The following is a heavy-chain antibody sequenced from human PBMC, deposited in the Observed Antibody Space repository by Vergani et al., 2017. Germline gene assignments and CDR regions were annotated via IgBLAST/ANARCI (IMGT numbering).Heavy chain of an antibody. V-gene: IGHV4-30-4*01. Sequence: QVQLQESGPGLVKPSKTLSLTCTVSGGSISSGDYYWSWIRQPPGKGLEWIGYIYYSGSTYYNPSLKSRVTISVDTSKNQFSLKLSSVTAAATAVYYCARAADGWDCSGGNFYGMDVWGQGTTVTVSS. J-gene: IGHJ6*02. CDR1: GGSISSGDYY. CDR3: ARAADGWDCSGGNFYGMDV. CDR2: IYYSGST. D-gene: IGHD2-15*01.